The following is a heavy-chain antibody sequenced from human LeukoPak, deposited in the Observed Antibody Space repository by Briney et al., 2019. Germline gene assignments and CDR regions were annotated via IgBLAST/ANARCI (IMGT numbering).Heavy chain of an antibody. CDR1: GYTLIELS. CDR3: AAAPTFYGDYEGAGHYFDC. CDR2: FYLQDGER. J-gene: IGHJ4*02. D-gene: IGHD4-17*01. V-gene: IGHV1-24*01. Sequence: ASVTVSCKVSGYTLIELSLYWVRQAPGKGLEWMGGFYLQDGERIAQKFQGRVTMTEDTSTDTAYMDLSSLRSEDTAVYYCAAAPTFYGDYEGAGHYFDCWGQGTLVTVTS.